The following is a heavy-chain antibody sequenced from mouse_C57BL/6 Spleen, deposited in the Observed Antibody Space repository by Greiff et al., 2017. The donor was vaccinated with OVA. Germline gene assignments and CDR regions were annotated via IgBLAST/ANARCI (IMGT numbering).Heavy chain of an antibody. D-gene: IGHD2-3*01. Sequence: QVQLQQPGAELVKPGASVKLSCKASGYTFTSYWMHWVKQRPGRGLEWIGRIDPNSGGTKYNEKFKSKATLTVDKPSSTAYMQRSSLTSEDSAVYYCARFGGDGYYPYYFDYWGQGTTLTVSS. CDR3: ARFGGDGYYPYYFDY. CDR1: GYTFTSYW. V-gene: IGHV1-72*01. J-gene: IGHJ2*01. CDR2: IDPNSGGT.